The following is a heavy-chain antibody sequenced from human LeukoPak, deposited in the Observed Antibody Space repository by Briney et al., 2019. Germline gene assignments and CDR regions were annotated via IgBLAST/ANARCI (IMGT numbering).Heavy chain of an antibody. CDR1: GGSISSHY. CDR3: ARTRIAAAGLPYFDY. D-gene: IGHD6-13*01. CDR2: IYYSGST. J-gene: IGHJ4*02. Sequence: SETLSLTCTVSGGSISSHYWGWFRQPPGKGLEWIGYIYYSGSTNYNPSLKSRVTISVDTSKNQFSLKLSSVTAADRAVYYCARTRIAAAGLPYFDYWGQGTLVTVSS. V-gene: IGHV4-59*08.